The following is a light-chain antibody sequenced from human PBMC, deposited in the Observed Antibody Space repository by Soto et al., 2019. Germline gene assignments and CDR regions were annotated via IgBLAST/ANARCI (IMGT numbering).Light chain of an antibody. CDR3: QQRSDWPPSLT. J-gene: IGKJ4*01. Sequence: EVVLTQSPDTLSLSPGEGATLSCRASQSVVTSYLAWYQQKYGQSPRLLIYGALYRAPGIPDRFSGSGSGTDFTLTISSLEPEDFAVYYCQQRSDWPPSLTFGGGTKVDIK. CDR1: QSVVTSY. CDR2: GAL. V-gene: IGKV3D-20*02.